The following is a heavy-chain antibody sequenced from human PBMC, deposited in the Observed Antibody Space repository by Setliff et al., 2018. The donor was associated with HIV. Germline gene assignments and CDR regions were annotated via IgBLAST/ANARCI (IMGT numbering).Heavy chain of an antibody. Sequence: SETLSLTCSVSGVSLTGYHWSWIRQSAGKGLEWIGRMYYTGATDYNPSLRSRVTLSIDRSKNQFALEVNSVTAADTAVYYCARGVPLLPPRNWGQGALVTVSS. CDR1: GVSLTGYH. CDR2: MYYTGAT. D-gene: IGHD1-26*01. J-gene: IGHJ4*02. V-gene: IGHV4-4*07. CDR3: ARGVPLLPPRN.